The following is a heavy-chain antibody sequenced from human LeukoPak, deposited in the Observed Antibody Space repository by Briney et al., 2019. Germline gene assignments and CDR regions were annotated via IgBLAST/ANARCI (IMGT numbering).Heavy chain of an antibody. J-gene: IGHJ6*03. D-gene: IGHD2-2*01. CDR2: ISVYNGNT. V-gene: IGHV1-18*01. CDR1: GYTFTSYG. CDR3: ARGPCSSTSCHVSYYYYMDV. Sequence: ASVKVSCKASGYTFTSYGISWVRQAPGQGLEWMGWISVYNGNTNYAQKLQGRVTMTTDTSTSTAYMELRSLRSDDTAVYYCARGPCSSTSCHVSYYYYMDVWGKGTTVTVSS.